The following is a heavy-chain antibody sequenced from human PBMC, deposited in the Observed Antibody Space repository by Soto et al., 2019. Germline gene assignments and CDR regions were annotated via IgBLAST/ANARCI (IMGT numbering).Heavy chain of an antibody. CDR3: VRGRDFESYIDY. D-gene: IGHD3-10*01. J-gene: IGHJ4*02. Sequence: EVQLLGSGGGLVQPGGSLRLSCAASGFTFSTYAMNWVRQAPGKGLEWVSGIRDSSAKTYYADSVRGRFSISRNNSMNTLYLQMDSLRAEDTAVYYCVRGRDFESYIDYWGQGTLVIVSS. V-gene: IGHV3-23*01. CDR2: IRDSSAKT. CDR1: GFTFSTYA.